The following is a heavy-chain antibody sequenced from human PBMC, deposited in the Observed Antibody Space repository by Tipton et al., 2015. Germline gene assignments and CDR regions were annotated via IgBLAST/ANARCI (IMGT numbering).Heavy chain of an antibody. CDR1: SDSISKYY. V-gene: IGHV4-59*12. J-gene: IGHJ3*02. CDR3: ARGRNNAFDI. Sequence: TLSLTCSVSSDSISKYYWSWIRQPPGKELEWIGYIQYSGSTNYNPSLKSRVTISVDTSKNQFSLQLNSVTPEDTAVYYCARGRNNAFDIWGQGTLVTVSS. CDR2: IQYSGST.